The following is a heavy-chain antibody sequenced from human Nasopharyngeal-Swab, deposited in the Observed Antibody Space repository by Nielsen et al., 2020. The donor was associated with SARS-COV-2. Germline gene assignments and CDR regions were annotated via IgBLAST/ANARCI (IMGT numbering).Heavy chain of an antibody. J-gene: IGHJ4*02. Sequence: GADLKISCAASGFTFSSYWLHSVRQAPGKGLVWVSRITSDGSSTSYADSVKGRFTISTDNAKNTLYLQMNSLRAEDTAVYYGARDRNGDYGDYWGQGTLVTVSS. CDR2: ITSDGSST. CDR1: GFTFSSYW. D-gene: IGHD4-17*01. CDR3: ARDRNGDYGDY. V-gene: IGHV3-74*01.